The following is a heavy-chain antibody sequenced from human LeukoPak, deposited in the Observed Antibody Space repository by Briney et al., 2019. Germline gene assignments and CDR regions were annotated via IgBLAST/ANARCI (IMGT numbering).Heavy chain of an antibody. D-gene: IGHD3-10*01. V-gene: IGHV3-30-3*01. J-gene: IGHJ4*02. Sequence: GGSLRLSCAASGFTFSSYAMHWVRQAPGKGLEWVAVISYDGSNKYYADSVKGRFTISRDNSKNTLYLQMNSLRAEDTAVYYCARGRAMVRGPGDYWGRGTLVTVSS. CDR2: ISYDGSNK. CDR1: GFTFSSYA. CDR3: ARGRAMVRGPGDY.